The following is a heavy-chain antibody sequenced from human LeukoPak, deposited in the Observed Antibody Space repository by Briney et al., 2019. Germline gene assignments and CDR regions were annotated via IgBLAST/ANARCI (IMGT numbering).Heavy chain of an antibody. CDR1: GFTFSDYY. V-gene: IGHV3-11*04. CDR3: ARDSASNWFDP. CDR2: ISSSGSNI. J-gene: IGHJ5*02. Sequence: GGSLRLSCAASGFTFSDYYMSWIRQAPGKGLEWVSYISSSGSNIYYADSVKGRFTISRDNAKNSLYLQMNSPRAEDTAVYYCARDSASNWFDPWGQGTLVTVSS.